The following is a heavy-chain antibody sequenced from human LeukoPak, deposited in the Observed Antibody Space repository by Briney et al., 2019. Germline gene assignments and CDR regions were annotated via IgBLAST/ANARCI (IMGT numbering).Heavy chain of an antibody. CDR2: FDPEDGET. D-gene: IGHD6-6*01. V-gene: IGHV1-24*01. Sequence: ASVKVSCKVSGYTLTELSMHWVRQAPGKGLEWMGGFDPEDGETIYAQKFQGRVTMTEDTSTDTAYMELSSLRSEGTAVYYCVGGAARGFDYWGQGTLVTVSS. CDR3: VGGAARGFDY. J-gene: IGHJ4*02. CDR1: GYTLTELS.